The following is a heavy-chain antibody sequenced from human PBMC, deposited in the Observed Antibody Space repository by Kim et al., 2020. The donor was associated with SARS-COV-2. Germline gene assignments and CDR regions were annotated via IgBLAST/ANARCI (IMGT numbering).Heavy chain of an antibody. V-gene: IGHV6-1*01. CDR3: AREEEISSGWYLLDY. D-gene: IGHD6-19*01. J-gene: IGHJ4*02. Sequence: VSVKSRITINPDTSKNQFSLQLNSVTPEDTAVYYCAREEEISSGWYLLDYWGQGTLVTVSS.